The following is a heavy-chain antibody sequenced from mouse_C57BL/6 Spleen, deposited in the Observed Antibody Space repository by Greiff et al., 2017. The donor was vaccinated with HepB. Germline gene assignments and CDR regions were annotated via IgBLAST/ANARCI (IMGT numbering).Heavy chain of an antibody. CDR2: ISSGSSTI. CDR1: GFTFSDYG. J-gene: IGHJ2*01. Sequence: EVKLMESGGGLVKPGGSLKLSCAASGFTFSDYGMHWVRQAPEKGLEWVAYISSGSSTIYYADTVKGRFTISRDNAKNTLFLQMTSLRSEDTAMYYCARDSYYYGSSHLDYWGQGTTLTVSS. CDR3: ARDSYYYGSSHLDY. D-gene: IGHD1-1*01. V-gene: IGHV5-17*01.